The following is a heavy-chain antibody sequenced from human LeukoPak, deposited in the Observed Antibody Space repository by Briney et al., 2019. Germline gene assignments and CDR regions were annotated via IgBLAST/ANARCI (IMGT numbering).Heavy chain of an antibody. CDR1: GGTFSSYA. CDR2: IIPIFGTA. CDR3: ARELPEDYYDSSGYYSVMGAFDI. J-gene: IGHJ3*02. V-gene: IGHV1-69*05. D-gene: IGHD3-22*01. Sequence: GASVKVSCKASGGTFSSYAISWVRQAPGQGLEWMGGIIPIFGTANYAQKFQGRVTITRDTSASTAYMELSSLRSEDTAVYYCARELPEDYYDSSGYYSVMGAFDIWGQGTMVTVSS.